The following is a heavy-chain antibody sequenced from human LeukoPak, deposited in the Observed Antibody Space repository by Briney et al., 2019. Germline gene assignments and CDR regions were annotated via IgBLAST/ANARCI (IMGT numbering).Heavy chain of an antibody. Sequence: SETLSLTCAVYGGSFSGYYWSWIRQPPGKGLEWIGEINHSGSTNYNPSLKSRVTISVDTSKSQFFLKLSSVTAADTAVYYCARQKWITMVRGVINWFDPWGQGTLVTVSS. CDR3: ARQKWITMVRGVINWFDP. V-gene: IGHV4-34*01. CDR1: GGSFSGYY. D-gene: IGHD3-10*01. CDR2: INHSGST. J-gene: IGHJ5*02.